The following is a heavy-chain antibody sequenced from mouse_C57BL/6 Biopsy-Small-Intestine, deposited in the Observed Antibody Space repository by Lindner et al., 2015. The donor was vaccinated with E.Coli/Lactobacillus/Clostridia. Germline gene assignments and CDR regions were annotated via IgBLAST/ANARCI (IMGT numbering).Heavy chain of an antibody. V-gene: IGHV1-79*01. Sequence: SVKVSCKASGYIFPNHGFTWVRQAPGQGLEWMGWISAFNGDTNYAQKFQGRVTMTTNTSTSTAYMELRSLRSDDTAVYFCARDFSLSVETAGYWGQGTLITVSS. J-gene: IGHJ4*01. CDR3: ARDFSLSVETAGY. CDR2: ISAFNGDT. CDR1: GYIFPNHG.